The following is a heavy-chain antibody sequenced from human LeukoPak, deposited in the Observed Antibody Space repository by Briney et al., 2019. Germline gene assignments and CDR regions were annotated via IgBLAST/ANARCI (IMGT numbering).Heavy chain of an antibody. CDR1: GFTFSSYA. J-gene: IGHJ4*02. CDR3: AKRGSYYDFDY. V-gene: IGHV3-64D*06. Sequence: GGSLRLSCSASGFTFSSYAMHWVRQAPGKGLEYVSAISTNGGSTYYADSVKGRFTISRDNSKNTLYFQMSSLRAEDTAVYYCAKRGSYYDFDYWGQGTLVTVSS. CDR2: ISTNGGST. D-gene: IGHD1-26*01.